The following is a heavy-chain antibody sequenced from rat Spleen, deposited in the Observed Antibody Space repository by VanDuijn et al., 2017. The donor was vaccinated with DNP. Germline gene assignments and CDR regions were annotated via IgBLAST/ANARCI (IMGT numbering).Heavy chain of an antibody. V-gene: IGHV5S10*01. CDR2: IIYDGSST. D-gene: IGHD1-7*01. CDR1: GFTFSDYP. Sequence: EVQLVESGGGLVQPGRSLKVSCTASGFTFSDYPMAWVRQAPKRGLEWVATIIYDGSSTYYRDSVRGRFTISRDYARSTLYLQMDSLRSEDTATYYCATSSYYGYDYGFAYWGQGTLVTVSS. J-gene: IGHJ3*01. CDR3: ATSSYYGYDYGFAY.